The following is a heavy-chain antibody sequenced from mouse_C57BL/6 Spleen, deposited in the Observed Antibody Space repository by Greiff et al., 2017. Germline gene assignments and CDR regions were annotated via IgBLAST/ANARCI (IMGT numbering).Heavy chain of an antibody. CDR3: ARQGGYGSSYAMDY. CDR1: GFTFSSYG. D-gene: IGHD1-1*01. Sequence: EVMLVESGGDLVKPGGSLKLSCAASGFTFSSYGMSWVRQTPDKRLEWVATISSGGSYTYYPDSVKGRFTISIDNATNTLYLQMSSLKSEDTARYYCARQGGYGSSYAMDYWGQGTSVTVSS. V-gene: IGHV5-6*02. J-gene: IGHJ4*01. CDR2: ISSGGSYT.